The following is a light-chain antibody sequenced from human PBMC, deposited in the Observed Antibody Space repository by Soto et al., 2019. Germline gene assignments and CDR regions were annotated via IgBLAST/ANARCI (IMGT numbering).Light chain of an antibody. CDR1: QSGFYNSNNKHY. J-gene: IGKJ4*01. CDR2: WAS. V-gene: IGKV4-1*01. Sequence: DIVMTQSPDSLAVSLGARATINCKSSQSGFYNSNNKHYLAWYQQKPGQPPRLLIYWASTRESGVPDRFSGSGSGTYFTLTISSLQAEDVAVYFWQQYYSTPLTFGGGTKVEIK. CDR3: QQYYSTPLT.